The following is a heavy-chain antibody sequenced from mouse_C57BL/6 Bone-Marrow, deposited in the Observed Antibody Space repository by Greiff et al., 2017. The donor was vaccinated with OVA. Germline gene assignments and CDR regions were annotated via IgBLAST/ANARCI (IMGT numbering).Heavy chain of an antibody. CDR2: INPNNGGT. CDR1: GYTFTDYY. D-gene: IGHD1-1*01. Sequence: VQLQQSGPELVKPGASVKISCKASGYTFTDYYMNWVKQSHGKSLEWIGDINPNNGGTSYNQKFKGKATLTVDKSSSTAYMELRSLTSEDSAVYYCARSWYYGSSYDFDYWGQGTTLTVSS. CDR3: ARSWYYGSSYDFDY. V-gene: IGHV1-26*01. J-gene: IGHJ2*01.